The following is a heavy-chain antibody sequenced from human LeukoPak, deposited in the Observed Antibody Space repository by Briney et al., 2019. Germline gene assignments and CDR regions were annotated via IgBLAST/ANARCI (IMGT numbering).Heavy chain of an antibody. J-gene: IGHJ3*02. CDR2: IYYSGST. CDR1: GGSISSSSYY. CDR3: ARDNQWLNAFDI. D-gene: IGHD3-22*01. V-gene: IGHV4-39*07. Sequence: PSETLSLTCTVSGGSISSSSYYWGWIRQPPGKGLEWIGSIYYSGSTYYNPSLKSRVTISVDTSRNRFSPKLSSVTAADTAMYYCARDNQWLNAFDIWGQGTMVTVSS.